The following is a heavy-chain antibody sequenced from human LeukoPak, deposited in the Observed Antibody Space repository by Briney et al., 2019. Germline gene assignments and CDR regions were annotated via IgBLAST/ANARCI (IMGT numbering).Heavy chain of an antibody. CDR3: ARDGLGRGRGVIYYGMDV. CDR1: GFTFSSYE. D-gene: IGHD3-10*01. V-gene: IGHV3-48*03. Sequence: GGSLRLSCAASGFTFSSYEMNWVRPAPGKGLEWVSYISSSGSTIYYADSVKGRSPISRDNANNSLYLQMNSLRAEDTAVYYCARDGLGRGRGVIYYGMDVWGQGTTVTVSS. J-gene: IGHJ6*02. CDR2: ISSSGSTI.